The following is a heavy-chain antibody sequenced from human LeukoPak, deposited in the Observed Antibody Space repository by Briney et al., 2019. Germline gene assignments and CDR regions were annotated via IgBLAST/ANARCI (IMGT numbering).Heavy chain of an antibody. J-gene: IGHJ4*02. Sequence: SVKVSCKASGYIFTSYGISWVRQAPGQGLEWMGGIIPIFGTANYAQKFQGRVTITADKSTSTAYMELSSLRSEDTAVYYCARDAGEYSYGYVDYWGQGTLVTVSS. CDR1: GYIFTSYG. V-gene: IGHV1-69*06. CDR2: IIPIFGTA. CDR3: ARDAGEYSYGYVDY. D-gene: IGHD5-18*01.